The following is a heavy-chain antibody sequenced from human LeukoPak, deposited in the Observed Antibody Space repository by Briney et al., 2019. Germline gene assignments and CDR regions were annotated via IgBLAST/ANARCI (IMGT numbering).Heavy chain of an antibody. CDR2: ISAYNGNT. CDR1: GYTFTSYY. D-gene: IGHD1-26*01. J-gene: IGHJ6*01. CDR3: GGSGSYSPYYYYYGMDV. V-gene: IGHV1-18*04. Sequence: ASVKVSCKASGYTFTSYYMHCVRQAPGQGLEWMGCISAYNGNTNYAQKLQGRVTMTTDTSTSTAYMELRSLRSDGRAVYYCGGSGSYSPYYYYYGMDVWGQGPRVSVS.